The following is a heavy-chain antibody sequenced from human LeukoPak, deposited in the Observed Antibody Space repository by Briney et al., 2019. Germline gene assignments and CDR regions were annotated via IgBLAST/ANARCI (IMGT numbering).Heavy chain of an antibody. Sequence: PGGSLRLSCAASGFGFSSDEMNGGRQAPGEGVGWGSDISSSGSTIYYADSVKGRFTISRDNSKTPLYLQMNSLRAEDTAVYYCARELAVGGTWFDPWGQGTLVTVSS. CDR1: GFGFSSDE. CDR2: ISSSGSTI. CDR3: ARELAVGGTWFDP. V-gene: IGHV3-48*03. D-gene: IGHD6-19*01. J-gene: IGHJ5*02.